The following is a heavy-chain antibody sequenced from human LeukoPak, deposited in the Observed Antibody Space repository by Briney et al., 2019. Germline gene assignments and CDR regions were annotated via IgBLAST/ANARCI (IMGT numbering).Heavy chain of an antibody. CDR1: GGSISSYY. CDR3: ARDPTYSSSPYNWFDP. Sequence: PSETLSLTCTVSGGSISSYYWGWIRQPPGKGLEWIGSIYYSGSTYYNPSLKSRVTISVDTSKNQFSLKLSSVTAADTAVYYCARDPTYSSSPYNWFDPWGQGTLVTVSS. V-gene: IGHV4-39*07. CDR2: IYYSGST. D-gene: IGHD6-13*01. J-gene: IGHJ5*02.